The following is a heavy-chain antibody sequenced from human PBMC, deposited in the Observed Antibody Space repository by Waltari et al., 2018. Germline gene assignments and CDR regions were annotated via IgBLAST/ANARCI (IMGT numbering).Heavy chain of an antibody. Sequence: EVQLVESGGGLVQPGGSLRLSCAASGFTFSRSWMHWARQAPGKGLWWVSLINNDGTTTIYADSVKGRFTISRDNAENTLYLQMNSLRAEDTAVYYCVRIYFESSGHKLSWGQGTLVTVSS. CDR2: INNDGTTT. D-gene: IGHD3-22*01. J-gene: IGHJ5*02. V-gene: IGHV3-74*01. CDR1: GFTFSRSW. CDR3: VRIYFESSGHKLS.